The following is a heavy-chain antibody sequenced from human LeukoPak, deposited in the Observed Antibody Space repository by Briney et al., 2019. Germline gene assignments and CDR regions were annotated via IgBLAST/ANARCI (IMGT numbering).Heavy chain of an antibody. V-gene: IGHV1-2*06. Sequence: GASVKVSCKASGYTFTGYYMHWVRQAPGQGPEWMGRINPNSGGTNYAQKFQGRVTMTRDTSISTAYMELSRLRSDDTAVYYCARGTTVTTPFDYWGQGTLVTVSS. CDR2: INPNSGGT. D-gene: IGHD4-17*01. J-gene: IGHJ4*02. CDR1: GYTFTGYY. CDR3: ARGTTVTTPFDY.